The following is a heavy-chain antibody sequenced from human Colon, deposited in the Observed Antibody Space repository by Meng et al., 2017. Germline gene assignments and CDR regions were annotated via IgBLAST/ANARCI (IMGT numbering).Heavy chain of an antibody. D-gene: IGHD2/OR15-2a*01. Sequence: ELFSPTTSPTDTSISGGYYWGWFRQAPGRGLESIASMQHSGSTNYNPSLKTHLSQSIDTSRNELSLKLTSVTAADSAVYYCARESGLLSAIVEIGRAGRFDPWGLGTLVTVSS. V-gene: IGHV4-38-2*02. CDR3: ARESGLLSAIVEIGRAGRFDP. J-gene: IGHJ5*02. CDR1: DTSISGGYY. CDR2: MQHSGST.